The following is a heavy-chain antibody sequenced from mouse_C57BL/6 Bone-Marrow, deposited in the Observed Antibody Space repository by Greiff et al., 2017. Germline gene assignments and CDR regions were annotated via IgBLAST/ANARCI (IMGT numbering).Heavy chain of an antibody. CDR2: IYPGSGNT. Sequence: VQLQQSGPELVKPGASVTISCKASGYSFTSYYIHWVKQRPGQGLEWIGWIYPGSGNTKYNEKFKGKGTLTADTYSRTAYMQLSSLTSEDSAVYYFAGGGGVILFFDYWGQGTTLTVSS. CDR1: GYSFTSYY. J-gene: IGHJ2*01. V-gene: IGHV1-66*01. D-gene: IGHD1-1*02. CDR3: AGGGGVILFFDY.